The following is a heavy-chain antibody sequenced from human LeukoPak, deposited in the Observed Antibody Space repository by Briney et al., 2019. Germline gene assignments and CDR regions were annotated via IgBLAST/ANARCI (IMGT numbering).Heavy chain of an antibody. CDR2: VMQDGREK. J-gene: IGHJ4*02. Sequence: GGSLRLSCVGSGFIYGNYWMHWVRQAPGKGLEWVASVMQDGREKHYVDSVKGRFSISRDNAKNSLHLQMNSLRVEDTAVYYCARGTVAGKAPYWGQGTLVTVSS. CDR3: ARGTVAGKAPY. V-gene: IGHV3-7*01. CDR1: GFIYGNYW. D-gene: IGHD6-19*01.